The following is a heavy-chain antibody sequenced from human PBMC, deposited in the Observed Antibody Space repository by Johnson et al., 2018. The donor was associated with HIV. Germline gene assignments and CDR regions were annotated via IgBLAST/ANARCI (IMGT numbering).Heavy chain of an antibody. J-gene: IGHJ3*02. V-gene: IGHV3-53*01. Sequence: VQLVESGGGLIQPGGSLRLSCAASGLNVSSTYMSWVRQAPGKGLEWVSAIGTAGDTYYADSVKGRFTVSRDNSKNAVYLQMNSLGAGDTAVYYCAKDQHGPLVPTVMRDDAFDIWGQGTMVTVSS. CDR2: IGTAGDT. CDR3: AKDQHGPLVPTVMRDDAFDI. D-gene: IGHD5-12*01. CDR1: GLNVSSTY.